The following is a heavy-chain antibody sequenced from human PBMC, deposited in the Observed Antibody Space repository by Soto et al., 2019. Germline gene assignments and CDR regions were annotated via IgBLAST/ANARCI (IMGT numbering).Heavy chain of an antibody. V-gene: IGHV1-69*13. CDR2: IIPIFGTA. J-gene: IGHJ5*02. D-gene: IGHD1-1*01. CDR1: GGTFSSYA. CDR3: ASGPARLDWNDVWFDP. Sequence: ASVKVSCKASGGTFSSYAISWVRQAPGQGLEWMGGIIPIFGTANYAQKFQGRVTITADESTSTAYMELSSLRSEDTAVYYCASGPARLDWNDVWFDPWGQGTLVTVSS.